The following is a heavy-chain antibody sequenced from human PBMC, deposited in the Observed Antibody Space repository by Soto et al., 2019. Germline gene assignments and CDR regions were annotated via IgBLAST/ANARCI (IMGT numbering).Heavy chain of an antibody. CDR2: IYYSGST. D-gene: IGHD4-4*01. CDR1: GGSISSYY. CDR3: ARLTTDVGYYYYYMDV. V-gene: IGHV4-59*08. J-gene: IGHJ6*03. Sequence: SETLSLTCTVSGGSISSYYWSWIRQPPGKRLEWIGYIYYSGSTNYNPSLKSRVTISVDTSKNQFSLKLSSVTAADTAVYYCARLTTDVGYYYYYMDVWGKGTTVTVSS.